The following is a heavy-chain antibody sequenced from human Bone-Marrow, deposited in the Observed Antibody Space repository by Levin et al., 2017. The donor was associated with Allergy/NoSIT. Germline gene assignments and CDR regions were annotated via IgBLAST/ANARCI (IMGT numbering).Heavy chain of an antibody. CDR2: ISYDGSNK. J-gene: IGHJ4*02. Sequence: GGSLRLSCAASGFTFSSYAMHWVRQAPGKGLEWVAVISYDGSNKYYADSVKGRFTISRDNSKNTLYLQMNSLRAEDTAVYYCARPNTRLAGNKGYFDYWGQGTLVTVSS. CDR1: GFTFSSYA. V-gene: IGHV3-30*04. CDR3: ARPNTRLAGNKGYFDY. D-gene: IGHD6-19*01.